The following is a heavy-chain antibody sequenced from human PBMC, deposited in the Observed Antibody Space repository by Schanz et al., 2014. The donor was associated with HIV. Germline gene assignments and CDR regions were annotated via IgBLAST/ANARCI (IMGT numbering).Heavy chain of an antibody. CDR3: ARARAKIEGRPVGNWFDP. CDR1: GYTFSSYD. J-gene: IGHJ5*02. Sequence: QAQLVQSGAEVKNPGASVKVSCKASGYTFSSYDINWVRQATGQGLEWMGWMNPNSGHTGYAQKFQGRVDMTRTTSISTAYMELRGLTSEDTAVYFCARARAKIEGRPVGNWFDPWGQGTLVTVSS. D-gene: IGHD6-6*01. CDR2: MNPNSGHT. V-gene: IGHV1-8*01.